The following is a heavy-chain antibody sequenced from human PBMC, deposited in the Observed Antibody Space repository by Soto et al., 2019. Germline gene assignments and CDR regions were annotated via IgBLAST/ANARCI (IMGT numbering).Heavy chain of an antibody. CDR3: ARGEGSSSWYHHY. V-gene: IGHV1-18*01. Sequence: QVHLVQSGAEVKKPGASVKVSCKASGYTFSNYGLSWVRQAPGQGLDWMGWISGYNGEANYAQKFQGRVTMTTDTSTNTAYMELRSLTSDDTAVYYCARGEGSSSWYHHYWGQGTLVTVSS. J-gene: IGHJ4*02. D-gene: IGHD6-13*01. CDR2: ISGYNGEA. CDR1: GYTFSNYG.